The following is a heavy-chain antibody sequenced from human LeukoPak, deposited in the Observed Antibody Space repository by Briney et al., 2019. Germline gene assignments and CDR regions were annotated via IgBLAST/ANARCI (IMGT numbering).Heavy chain of an antibody. V-gene: IGHV3-30-3*01. CDR1: GFTFSSYT. Sequence: PGRSLRLSCAASGFTFSSYTMHWVRQAPGKGLEWVAVISYDGSNKYYADSVKGRFTISRDNSKNTVYLQMNSLRAEDTAVYYCTTVFDYWGQGILVTVSS. D-gene: IGHD4-17*01. CDR3: TTVFDY. CDR2: ISYDGSNK. J-gene: IGHJ4*02.